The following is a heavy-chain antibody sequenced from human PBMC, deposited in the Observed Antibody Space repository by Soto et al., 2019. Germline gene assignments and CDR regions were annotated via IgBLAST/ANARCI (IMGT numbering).Heavy chain of an antibody. J-gene: IGHJ5*02. CDR1: GFTFSSYD. CDR3: ARVIDADSSGWANWFDP. Sequence: GGSLRLSCAASGFTFSSYDMHWVRQATGKGLEWVSAIGTAGDTYYPGSVKGRFTISRENAKNSLYLQMNSLRAEDTAVYYCARVIDADSSGWANWFDPWGQGTLVTVSS. V-gene: IGHV3-13*01. CDR2: IGTAGDT. D-gene: IGHD6-19*01.